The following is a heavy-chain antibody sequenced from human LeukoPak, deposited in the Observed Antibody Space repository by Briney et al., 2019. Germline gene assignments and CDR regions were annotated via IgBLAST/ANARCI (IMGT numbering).Heavy chain of an antibody. D-gene: IGHD6-6*01. CDR1: GFTFSNAW. Sequence: GGSLRLSCAASGFTFSNAWMSWVRQAPGKGLEWVGLIKGRTDGGTTDYAAPVKGRFTISRDDSKNTLSLQMNSLKTEDTAVYYCTAYSSSSSFDYWGQGTLVTVSS. J-gene: IGHJ4*02. V-gene: IGHV3-15*01. CDR3: TAYSSSSSFDY. CDR2: IKGRTDGGTT.